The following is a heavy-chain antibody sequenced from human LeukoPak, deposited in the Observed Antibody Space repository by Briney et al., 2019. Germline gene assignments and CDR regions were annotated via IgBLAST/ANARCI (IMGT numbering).Heavy chain of an antibody. CDR3: AKGGHDSYGTYFDY. CDR2: ISGSGGTT. D-gene: IGHD5-18*01. CDR1: GFTFSSYA. Sequence: GGSPRLSCAASGFTFSSYAMSWVRQPPGKGLEWVSAISGSGGTTYYADSVKGRFTISRDNSKNTLYLQMNSLRAEDTAVYYCAKGGHDSYGTYFDYWGQGTLVTVSS. J-gene: IGHJ4*02. V-gene: IGHV3-23*01.